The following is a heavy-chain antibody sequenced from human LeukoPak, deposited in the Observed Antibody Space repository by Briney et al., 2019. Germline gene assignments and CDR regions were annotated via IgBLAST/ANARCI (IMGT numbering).Heavy chain of an antibody. CDR1: GFTFSSYA. CDR2: ISYDGSNK. J-gene: IGHJ4*02. CDR3: ARDLDYDYVWGSLVPPTIGY. D-gene: IGHD3-16*01. Sequence: GGSLRLSCAASGFTFSSYAMHWVRQAPGKGLEWVAVISYDGSNKSYADSVKGRFTISRDNSKNTLYLQMNSLRAEDTAVYYCARDLDYDYVWGSLVPPTIGYWGQGTLVTVSS. V-gene: IGHV3-30-3*01.